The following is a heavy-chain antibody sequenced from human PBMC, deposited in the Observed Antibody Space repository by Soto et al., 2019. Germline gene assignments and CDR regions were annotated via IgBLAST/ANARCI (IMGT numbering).Heavy chain of an antibody. CDR1: GGSISSGGYY. Sequence: SETLSLTCTVSGGSISSGGYYWSWIRQHPGKGLEWIGYIYYSGSTYYNPSLKSRVTISVDTSKNQFSLKLSSVTAADTAVYYCARALSGYLNWFDPWGQGTLVTVSS. CDR3: ARALSGYLNWFDP. V-gene: IGHV4-31*03. CDR2: IYYSGST. D-gene: IGHD3-16*02. J-gene: IGHJ5*02.